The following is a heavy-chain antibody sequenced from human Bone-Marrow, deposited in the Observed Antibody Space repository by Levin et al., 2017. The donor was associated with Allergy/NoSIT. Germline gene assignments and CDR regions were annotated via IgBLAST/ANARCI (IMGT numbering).Heavy chain of an antibody. CDR2: IDSNDDK. V-gene: IGHV2-70*04. D-gene: IGHD3-9*01. CDR3: ALIRSYNTGYSH. CDR1: GFSLTTTGVR. J-gene: IGHJ4*02. Sequence: GSGPTLVKPTQTLTLTCTLSGFSLTTTGVRVTWIRQPPGKALEWLARIDSNDDKFYSTSLSSRLTISKDTSKNQVGLTMTNMDPVDTATYYSALIRSYNTGYSHWGQGVLVTVSS.